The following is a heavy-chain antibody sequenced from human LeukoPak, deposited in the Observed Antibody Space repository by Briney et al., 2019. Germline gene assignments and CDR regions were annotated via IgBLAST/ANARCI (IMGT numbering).Heavy chain of an antibody. Sequence: ASVKVSCKASGYTFTSYYMHWVRQAPGQGLEWMGIINPSGGSTSYAQKFQGRVTMTRDTSTSTVYMELSSLRSEDTAVYHCARLKVRGVTPYAFDIWGQGTMVTVSS. J-gene: IGHJ3*02. V-gene: IGHV1-46*01. CDR2: INPSGGST. D-gene: IGHD3-10*01. CDR1: GYTFTSYY. CDR3: ARLKVRGVTPYAFDI.